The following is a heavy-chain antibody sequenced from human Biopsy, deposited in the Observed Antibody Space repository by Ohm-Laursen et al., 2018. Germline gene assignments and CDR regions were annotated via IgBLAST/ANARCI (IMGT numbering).Heavy chain of an antibody. CDR1: GYTFTSYY. CDR3: ARRDSLDY. CDR2: MTPIP. V-gene: IGHV1-46*01. J-gene: IGHJ4*02. Sequence: SVKVSCKTSGYTFTSYYMQWVRQAPGQGLEGMGVMTPIPTYAQKFQGRLTLARDTSTSTVYMELSSLRSEDTAIYYCARRDSLDYWGQGTLVTVSS.